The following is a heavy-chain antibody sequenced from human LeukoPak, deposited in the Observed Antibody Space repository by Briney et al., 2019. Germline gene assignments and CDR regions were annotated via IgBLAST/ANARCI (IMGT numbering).Heavy chain of an antibody. J-gene: IGHJ4*02. Sequence: SGPTRVKPSQTLSLTCTVSGGSSSSYYWSWIRQPAGIGLEWIGRIYTSGSTNYNPSLKSRVAMSVDTSSDQFSLKLSSVTAADTAVYYCAGTDYGDSLDYWGQGTLVTVSS. CDR1: GGSSSSYY. V-gene: IGHV4-4*07. CDR2: IYTSGST. CDR3: AGTDYGDSLDY. D-gene: IGHD4-17*01.